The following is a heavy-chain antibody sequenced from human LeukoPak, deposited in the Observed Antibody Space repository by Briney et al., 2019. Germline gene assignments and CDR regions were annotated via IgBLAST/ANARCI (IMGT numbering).Heavy chain of an antibody. Sequence: ASVKVSCKASGYTFAGYFVHWVRQAPGQGLQWMGWINPNTGGTNYAQKFQGRVTMTRDTSISTAYMELSRLRSDDTAVYYCASGDYGDPPLNYWGQGTLVTVSS. CDR2: INPNTGGT. J-gene: IGHJ4*02. V-gene: IGHV1-2*02. CDR1: GYTFAGYF. CDR3: ASGDYGDPPLNY. D-gene: IGHD4/OR15-4a*01.